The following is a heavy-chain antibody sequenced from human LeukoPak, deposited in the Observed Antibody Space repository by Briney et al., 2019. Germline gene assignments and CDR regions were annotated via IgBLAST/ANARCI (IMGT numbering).Heavy chain of an antibody. CDR3: AKDRGYGSGTFSRNNWFDP. CDR1: GGSISSSSYY. V-gene: IGHV4-39*07. D-gene: IGHD3-10*01. Sequence: PSETLPLTCTVSGGSISSSSYYWGWIRQSPGKGLEWIGSISNSGSTHYNPSLKSRVNISIDTSKNQFSLKLNSVTAADTAVFYCAKDRGYGSGTFSRNNWFDPWGQGTLVIVSS. CDR2: ISNSGST. J-gene: IGHJ5*02.